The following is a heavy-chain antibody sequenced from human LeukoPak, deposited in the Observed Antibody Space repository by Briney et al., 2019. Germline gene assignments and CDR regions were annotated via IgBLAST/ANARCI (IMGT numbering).Heavy chain of an antibody. CDR3: AGDKPVAVAGTYIYYYYMDV. V-gene: IGHV4-39*07. Sequence: SETLSLTCTVSGGSISSSSYYWGWIRQPPGKGLEWIGSIYYSGSTYYNPSLKSRVTISVDTSKNQFSLKLSSVTAADTAVYDCAGDKPVAVAGTYIYYYYMDVWGNGTTVTISS. J-gene: IGHJ6*03. CDR2: IYYSGST. D-gene: IGHD6-19*01. CDR1: GGSISSSSYY.